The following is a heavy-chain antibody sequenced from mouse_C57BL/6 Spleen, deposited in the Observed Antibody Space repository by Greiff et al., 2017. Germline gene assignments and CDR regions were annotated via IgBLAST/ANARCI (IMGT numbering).Heavy chain of an antibody. CDR2: FYPGSGSI. CDR1: GYTFTEYT. CDR3: ARHEERGMMVTPWFAY. D-gene: IGHD2-3*01. V-gene: IGHV1-62-2*01. Sequence: VQLQQSGAELVKPGASVKLSCKASGYTFTEYTIHWVKQRSGQGLEWIGWFYPGSGSIKYNEKFKDKGTLTSDKSSSTVYMELSRVTAEDSAVYFCARHEERGMMVTPWFAYWGQGTLVTVSA. J-gene: IGHJ3*01.